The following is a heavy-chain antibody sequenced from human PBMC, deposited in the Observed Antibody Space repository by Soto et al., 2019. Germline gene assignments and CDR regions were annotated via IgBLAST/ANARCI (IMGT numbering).Heavy chain of an antibody. CDR2: MSYSGTT. V-gene: IGHV4-31*03. D-gene: IGHD2-8*01. J-gene: IGHJ5*02. Sequence: PSETLSLTCTVSGVSMSSGGYCWSWIRQHPGQGLEWIGCMSYSGTTYNNPSLKSRLTISVDTSTNQFSLKLSSVTAADTAVYYCAKDRPRLTQQFNGVSWGQGTLVTVSS. CDR1: GVSMSSGGYC. CDR3: AKDRPRLTQQFNGVS.